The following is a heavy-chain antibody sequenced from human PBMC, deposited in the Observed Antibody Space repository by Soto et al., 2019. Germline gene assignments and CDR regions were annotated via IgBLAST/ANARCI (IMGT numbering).Heavy chain of an antibody. J-gene: IGHJ3*01. CDR2: ISYDGSDK. Sequence: SLRLSCDASGFTFNFYGMHWVRQAPGKGLEWVAVISYDGSDKYYADSVRGRFTISRDNTKNTLWLQMNSLRGEDTAVYYCAKERRYSFDALDLWGQGTLVTVSS. CDR3: AKERRYSFDALDL. CDR1: GFTFNFYG. D-gene: IGHD5-18*01. V-gene: IGHV3-30*18.